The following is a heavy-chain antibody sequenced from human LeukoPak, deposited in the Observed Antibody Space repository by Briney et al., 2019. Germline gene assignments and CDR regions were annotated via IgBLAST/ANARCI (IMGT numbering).Heavy chain of an antibody. Sequence: GGSLRPACAASEFTFSTFVMSGVRQAPGKGLEWVSSISGRGGRTYYADSVKGRFTISRDNSKNTLYLQMKSLRAEDTAVYYCAKDRRRSRYCSDSSGYCTLDYWGQGTLVTVSS. CDR2: ISGRGGRT. CDR3: AKDRRRSRYCSDSSGYCTLDY. J-gene: IGHJ4*02. CDR1: EFTFSTFV. D-gene: IGHD3-22*01. V-gene: IGHV3-23*01.